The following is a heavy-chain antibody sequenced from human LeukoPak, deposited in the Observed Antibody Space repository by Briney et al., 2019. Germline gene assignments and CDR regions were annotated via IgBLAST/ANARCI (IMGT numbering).Heavy chain of an antibody. CDR3: ASTVFASTARSGSYSGAFDY. Sequence: PGGSLRLSCAASGFTFSSHGMHWVRQAPGKGLEWVALIYYDGSNKYYADSVKGRFTISRDNSKNTLYLQMNSLRAEDTAVYYCASTVFASTARSGSYSGAFDYWGQGTLVTVSS. J-gene: IGHJ4*02. CDR2: IYYDGSNK. D-gene: IGHD3-10*01. V-gene: IGHV3-30*02. CDR1: GFTFSSHG.